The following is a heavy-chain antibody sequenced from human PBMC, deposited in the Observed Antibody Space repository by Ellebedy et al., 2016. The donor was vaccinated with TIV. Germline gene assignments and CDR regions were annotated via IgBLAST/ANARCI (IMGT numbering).Heavy chain of an antibody. CDR1: GYSLPTYW. J-gene: IGHJ4*02. CDR2: FYPPDSET. CDR3: AKFSSDWSFDY. Sequence: KVSCKGSGYSLPTYWIAWVRQMPGKGLEWMGIFYPPDSETRYSPSFQGQVTISADKSISTAYLQWSSLQASDTAMYYCAKFSSDWSFDYWGQGTLVTVSS. D-gene: IGHD3-9*01. V-gene: IGHV5-51*01.